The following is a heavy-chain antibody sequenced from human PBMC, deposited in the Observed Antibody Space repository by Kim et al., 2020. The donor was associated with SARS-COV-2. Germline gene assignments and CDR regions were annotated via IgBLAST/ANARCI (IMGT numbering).Heavy chain of an antibody. V-gene: IGHV4-61*01. CDR3: ARGPLTIFGVVLAGWFDP. D-gene: IGHD3-3*01. J-gene: IGHJ5*02. Sequence: SETLSLTCTVSGGSVSSGSYYWSWIRQPPGKGLEWIGYIYYSGSTNYNPSLKSRVTISVDTSKNQFSLKLSSVTAADTAVYYCARGPLTIFGVVLAGWFDPWGQGTLVTVSS. CDR2: IYYSGST. CDR1: GGSVSSGSYY.